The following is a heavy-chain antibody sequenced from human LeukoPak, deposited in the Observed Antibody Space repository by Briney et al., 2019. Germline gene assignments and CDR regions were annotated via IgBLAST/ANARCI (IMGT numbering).Heavy chain of an antibody. CDR2: ISYDGSNK. J-gene: IGHJ3*02. CDR3: ARDGTTLDAFDI. V-gene: IGHV3-30-3*01. CDR1: GFTFSSHA. D-gene: IGHD1-7*01. Sequence: GGSLRLSCAASGFTFSSHAMHWVRQAPGKGLERVAVISYDGSNKYYADSVKGRFTISRDNSKNTLYLQMNSLRAEDTAVYYCARDGTTLDAFDIWGQGTMVTVSS.